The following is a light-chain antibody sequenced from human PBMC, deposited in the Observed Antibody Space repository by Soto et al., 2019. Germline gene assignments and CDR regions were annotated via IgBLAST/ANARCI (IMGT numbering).Light chain of an antibody. CDR1: QSISSW. V-gene: IGKV1-5*03. CDR2: KAS. J-gene: IGKJ1*01. Sequence: NQMKQSPSTLSASVGDRVTITCRASQSISSWLAWYQQKPGKAPNLLIYKASSLESGVPSRFSGSGSGTDFTLTISSLQPEDFATYYCQQSYSTPRTFGQRTNVDIK. CDR3: QQSYSTPRT.